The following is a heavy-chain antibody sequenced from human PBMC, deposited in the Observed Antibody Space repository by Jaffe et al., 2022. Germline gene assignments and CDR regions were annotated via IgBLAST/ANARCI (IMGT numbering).Heavy chain of an antibody. CDR3: ARDHDWTSDY. CDR2: INAASDAR. Sequence: EVQLVESGGGLIQPGGSLRLSCAASGFNFSDHSMNWVRQAPGKGLEWVSYINAASDARWYTDSVKGRFTISRDNAQTSLYLHMNSLRAEDTGVYYCARDHDWTSDYWGQGILVTVSS. J-gene: IGHJ4*02. D-gene: IGHD2-21*01. CDR1: GFNFSDHS. V-gene: IGHV3-48*01.